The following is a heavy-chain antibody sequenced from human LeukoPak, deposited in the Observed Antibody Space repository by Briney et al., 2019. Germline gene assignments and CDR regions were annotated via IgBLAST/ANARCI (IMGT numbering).Heavy chain of an antibody. CDR2: IYYSGST. J-gene: IGHJ4*02. CDR1: GGSVSSGSYY. CDR3: ARDSSGWYTDY. Sequence: PSETLSLTCTVSGGSVSSGSYYWSWIQQPPGKGLEWIGYIYYSGSTNYNPSLKSRVTISVDTSKNQFSLKLSSVTAADTAVYYCARDSSGWYTDYWGQGTLVTVSS. V-gene: IGHV4-61*01. D-gene: IGHD6-19*01.